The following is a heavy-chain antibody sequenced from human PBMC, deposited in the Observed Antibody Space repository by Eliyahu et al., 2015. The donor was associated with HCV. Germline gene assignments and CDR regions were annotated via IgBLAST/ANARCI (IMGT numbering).Heavy chain of an antibody. J-gene: IGHJ4*02. V-gene: IGHV3-23*01. CDR3: AKVLLASGGVLRNGLFDY. Sequence: EVQLLESGGGLVQPGGSLRLSCXASGFTFSSYAMSWVRQAPGKGLEWVSAISGSGGSTYYADSVKGRFTISRDNSKNTLYLQMNSLRAEDTAVYYCAKVLLASGGVLRNGLFDYWGQGTLVTVSS. CDR1: GFTFSSYA. D-gene: IGHD3-16*01. CDR2: ISGSGGST.